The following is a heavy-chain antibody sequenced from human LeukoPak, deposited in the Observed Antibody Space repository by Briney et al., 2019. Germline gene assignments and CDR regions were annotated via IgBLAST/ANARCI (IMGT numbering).Heavy chain of an antibody. CDR3: KGDQLLWLTSLITSDDAFDI. J-gene: IGHJ3*02. CDR1: GGSISSGGYY. D-gene: IGHD2-2*01. V-gene: IGHV4-39*07. CDR2: INHSGST. Sequence: ASETLSLTCTVSGGSISSGGYYWSWIRQPPGKGLEWIGEINHSGSTNYNPSLKSRVTISVDTSKNQFSLKLSSVTAADTAVYYCKGDQLLWLTSLITSDDAFDIWGQGTMVTVSS.